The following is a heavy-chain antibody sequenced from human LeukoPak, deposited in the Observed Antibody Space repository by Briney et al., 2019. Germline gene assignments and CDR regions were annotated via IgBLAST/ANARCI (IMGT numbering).Heavy chain of an antibody. Sequence: GGSLRLSCAASGFTFSSYGMHWVRQAPGKGLEWVAFIRYDGSNKYYADSVKGRFTISRDNSKNTLYLQMNSLRAEDTAVYYCAKDPYFDWLTSSYYYYMDVWGKGTTVTISS. CDR1: GFTFSSYG. CDR2: IRYDGSNK. D-gene: IGHD3-9*01. CDR3: AKDPYFDWLTSSYYYYMDV. J-gene: IGHJ6*03. V-gene: IGHV3-30*02.